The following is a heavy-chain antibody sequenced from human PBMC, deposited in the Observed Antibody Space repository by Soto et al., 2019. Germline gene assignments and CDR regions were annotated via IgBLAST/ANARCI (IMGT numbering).Heavy chain of an antibody. CDR1: GFTFSSYS. J-gene: IGHJ6*04. CDR2: ISSSSSTI. D-gene: IGHD3-10*01. CDR3: ARDPRFGEFFVDV. V-gene: IGHV3-48*01. Sequence: GGSLRLSCAASGFTFSSYSMNWVRQAPGKGPEWVSYISSSSSTIYYADSVKGRFTISRDNAKNSLYLQMNSLRAEDTAVYYCARDPRFGEFFVDVWGKGTTVTVSS.